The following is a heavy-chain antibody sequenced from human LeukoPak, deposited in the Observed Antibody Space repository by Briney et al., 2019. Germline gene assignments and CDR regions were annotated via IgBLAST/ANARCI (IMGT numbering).Heavy chain of an antibody. CDR3: ARGYYDSSGYYYKDYGMDV. V-gene: IGHV3-13*01. CDR1: GFTFSSYD. Sequence: GGSLRLSCAASGFTFSSYDMHWVRHATGKGLEWVSAIGTAGDTYYPGSVKGRFTISRENAKNSLYLQMNSLRAGDTAVYYCARGYYDSSGYYYKDYGMDVWGQGTTVTVSS. D-gene: IGHD3-22*01. J-gene: IGHJ6*02. CDR2: IGTAGDT.